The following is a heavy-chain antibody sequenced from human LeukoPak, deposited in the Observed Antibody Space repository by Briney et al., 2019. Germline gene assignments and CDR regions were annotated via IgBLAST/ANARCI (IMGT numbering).Heavy chain of an antibody. J-gene: IGHJ4*02. CDR3: AKATYCSSTCCQSGFDY. Sequence: GGSLRLSCAASGFTFSSYAMSWVRQAPGKGLEWVSAISGSGGSTYYADSVKGRFTISRDNSKNTLYLQMNSLRAEDTAVYYCAKATYCSSTCCQSGFDYWGQGTLVTVSS. D-gene: IGHD2-2*01. CDR1: GFTFSSYA. CDR2: ISGSGGST. V-gene: IGHV3-23*01.